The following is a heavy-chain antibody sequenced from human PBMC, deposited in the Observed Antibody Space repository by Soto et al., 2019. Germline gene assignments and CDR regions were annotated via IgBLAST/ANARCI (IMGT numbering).Heavy chain of an antibody. D-gene: IGHD3-16*01. CDR3: ARVPRGNYGYPSYFDY. J-gene: IGHJ4*02. CDR1: GGSISSYY. Sequence: QVQLQESGPGLVKPSETLSLTCTVSGGSISSYYWSWIRQPPGKGLEWIGYIYYSGSTNYNPSLKMRVTISVDTSKNQFSLKLSSVTAADTAVYYCARVPRGNYGYPSYFDYWGQGTLVTVSS. V-gene: IGHV4-59*01. CDR2: IYYSGST.